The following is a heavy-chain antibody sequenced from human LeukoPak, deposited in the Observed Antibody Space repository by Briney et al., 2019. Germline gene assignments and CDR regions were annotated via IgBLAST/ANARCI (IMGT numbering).Heavy chain of an antibody. CDR2: IHTSVST. CDR3: ARDRYYYDSSGYYSLDY. Sequence: SETLSLTCTVSGGSISSYYWSWIRQPAGKGLEWIGRIHTSVSTNYNPSLKSRVIMSVDTSKNQFSLRLSSVTAADTAVYYCARDRYYYDSSGYYSLDYWGQGTLVTVSS. CDR1: GGSISSYY. D-gene: IGHD3-22*01. J-gene: IGHJ4*02. V-gene: IGHV4-4*07.